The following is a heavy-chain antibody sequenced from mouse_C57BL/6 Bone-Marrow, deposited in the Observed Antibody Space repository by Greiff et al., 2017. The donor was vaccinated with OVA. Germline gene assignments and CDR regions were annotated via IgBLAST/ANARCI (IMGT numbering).Heavy chain of an antibody. V-gene: IGHV14-4*01. J-gene: IGHJ1*03. CDR2: IDPENGDT. CDR3: TTSSHYGSSFWYFDV. D-gene: IGHD1-1*01. CDR1: GFNIKDDY. Sequence: VQLKQSGAELVRPGASVKLSCTASGFNIKDDYMHWVKQRPEQGLEWIGWIDPENGDTEYASKFQGKATITADPSSNTAYLQLSSLTSEDTAVYYCTTSSHYGSSFWYFDVWGTGTTVTVSS.